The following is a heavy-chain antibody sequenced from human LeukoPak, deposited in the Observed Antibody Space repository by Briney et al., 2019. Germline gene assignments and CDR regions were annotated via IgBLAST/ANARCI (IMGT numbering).Heavy chain of an antibody. D-gene: IGHD3-22*01. J-gene: IGHJ3*02. CDR1: GFTFSSYA. Sequence: GGSLRLSLAASGFTFSSYAMSWVRQAPGKGLEWVSAISGSGGSTYYADSVKGRFTISRDNSKNTLYLQMNSLRAEDTVVYYCAQLITMIVVVTSGDAFDIWGQGTMVTVSS. V-gene: IGHV3-23*01. CDR2: ISGSGGST. CDR3: AQLITMIVVVTSGDAFDI.